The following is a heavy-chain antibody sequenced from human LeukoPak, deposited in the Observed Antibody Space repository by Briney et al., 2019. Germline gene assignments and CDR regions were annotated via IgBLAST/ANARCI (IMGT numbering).Heavy chain of an antibody. CDR2: IYSSGST. CDR3: ARVRADYYGSGSHYKVWFDP. D-gene: IGHD3-10*01. J-gene: IGHJ5*02. V-gene: IGHV4-4*07. Sequence: KSSETLSLTCTVSGGSISSYYWSWIRQPAGKGLEWIGRIYSSGSTNYNPSPKSRVTMSVDTSKNQFSLKLSSVTAADTAVYYCARVRADYYGSGSHYKVWFDPWGQGTLVTVSS. CDR1: GGSISSYY.